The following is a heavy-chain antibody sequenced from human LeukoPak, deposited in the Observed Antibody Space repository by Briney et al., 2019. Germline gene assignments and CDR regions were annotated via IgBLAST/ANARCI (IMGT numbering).Heavy chain of an antibody. CDR1: GGTFTSYA. CDR2: IIPIFGTA. J-gene: IGHJ3*02. CDR3: ARGHNRAADAFDI. Sequence: SVKVSCKASGGTFTSYAISWVRQAPGQGLEWMGGIIPIFGTANYAQKFQGRVTITADESTSTAYMELSSLRSEDTAVYYCARGHNRAADAFDIWGQGTMVTVSS. V-gene: IGHV1-69*01. D-gene: IGHD6-25*01.